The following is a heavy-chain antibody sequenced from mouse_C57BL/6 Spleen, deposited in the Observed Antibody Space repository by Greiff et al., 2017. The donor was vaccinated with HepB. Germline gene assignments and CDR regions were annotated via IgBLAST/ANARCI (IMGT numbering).Heavy chain of an antibody. CDR2: IDPSDSYT. D-gene: IGHD1-1*01. Sequence: QVQLQQPGAELVMPGASVKLSCKASGYTFTSYWMHWVKQRPGQGLEWIGEIDPSDSYTNYNQKFKGKSTLTVDKSSSTAYMQLSSLTSEDSAVYYCARWASYGSSSFDYWGQGTTLTVSS. J-gene: IGHJ2*01. CDR3: ARWASYGSSSFDY. CDR1: GYTFTSYW. V-gene: IGHV1-69*01.